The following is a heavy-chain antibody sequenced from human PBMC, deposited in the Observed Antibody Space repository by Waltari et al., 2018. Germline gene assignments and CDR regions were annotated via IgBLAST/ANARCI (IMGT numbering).Heavy chain of an antibody. J-gene: IGHJ4*02. Sequence: QVQLQESGPGLVKPSETLSLTCAVSGYSISSGYYWGWIRQPPGKGLEWIGSIYHSGNTYCNPSLKSRVTISVDTSKNPFSLKLSSVTAADTAVYYCARHYMENSSGWWDYWGQGTLVTVSS. V-gene: IGHV4-38-2*01. CDR2: IYHSGNT. CDR3: ARHYMENSSGWWDY. CDR1: GYSISSGYY. D-gene: IGHD6-19*01.